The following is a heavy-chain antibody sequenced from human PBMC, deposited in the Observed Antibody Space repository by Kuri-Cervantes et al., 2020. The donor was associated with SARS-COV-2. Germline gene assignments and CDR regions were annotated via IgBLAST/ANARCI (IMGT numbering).Heavy chain of an antibody. CDR2: IKQDGSEK. CDR1: GFSFNGYW. D-gene: IGHD3-3*01. V-gene: IGHV3-7*01. CDR3: ARTGPSAVTIFGVVTRHGMDV. Sequence: GESLKISCAASGFSFNGYWMGWVRQAPGKGLEWLANIKQDGSEKYYADSVKGRFTLSRDNAKNSLYLQMNSLRAEDTAVYYCARTGPSAVTIFGVVTRHGMDVWGQGTTVTVSS. J-gene: IGHJ6*02.